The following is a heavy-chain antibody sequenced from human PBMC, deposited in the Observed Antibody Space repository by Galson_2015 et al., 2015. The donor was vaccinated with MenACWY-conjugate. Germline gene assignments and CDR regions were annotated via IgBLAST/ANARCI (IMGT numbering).Heavy chain of an antibody. CDR3: ARTDFSGSSTPLYYFDY. Sequence: PALVKPTQTLTLTCTFSGFSLSTSGMCVSWIRQPPGKALEWLALIDWDDDKYYSTSLKTKLTISKDTSKNQVVLTMTNMDPVDTATYYCARTDFSGSSTPLYYFDYWGQGTLVTVSS. CDR1: GFSLSTSGMC. J-gene: IGHJ4*02. D-gene: IGHD1-26*01. V-gene: IGHV2-70*01. CDR2: IDWDDDK.